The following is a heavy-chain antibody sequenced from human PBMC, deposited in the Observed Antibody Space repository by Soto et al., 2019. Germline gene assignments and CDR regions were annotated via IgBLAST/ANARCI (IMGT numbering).Heavy chain of an antibody. Sequence: EVQLLESRGGLVQPGGSLRLSCAASGFTFNNYAMGWVRQAPGKGLEWVSAITDSGDDTYYIDSVKGRFTISRDNSKSPLYLQMNSLTAEDTAIYYCAKLGSSSWSPHYYFDYWGQGTLVTVSS. CDR2: ITDSGDDT. V-gene: IGHV3-23*01. J-gene: IGHJ4*02. D-gene: IGHD2-2*01. CDR3: AKLGSSSWSPHYYFDY. CDR1: GFTFNNYA.